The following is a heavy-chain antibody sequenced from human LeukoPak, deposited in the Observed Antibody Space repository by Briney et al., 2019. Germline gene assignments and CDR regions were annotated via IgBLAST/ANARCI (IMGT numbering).Heavy chain of an antibody. Sequence: PSETLSLTCAVYGGSFSGYYWSWVRQPPGKGLEWIGEINHNGGTNYNPSLKSRVTISVDTSKNQFSLKLNSVTAADTAVYYCARLSDYGDYLNWFDPWGQGTLVTVSS. V-gene: IGHV4-34*01. CDR2: INHNGGT. J-gene: IGHJ5*02. D-gene: IGHD4-17*01. CDR3: ARLSDYGDYLNWFDP. CDR1: GGSFSGYY.